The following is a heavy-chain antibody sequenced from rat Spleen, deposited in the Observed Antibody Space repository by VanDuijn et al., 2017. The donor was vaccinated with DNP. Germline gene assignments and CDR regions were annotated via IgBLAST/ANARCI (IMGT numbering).Heavy chain of an antibody. D-gene: IGHD1-12*02. Sequence: EVQLQESGPGLVKPSQSLSLTCSVTGYSITNNYWGWIRKLPGNKMEWIGYISYSGSTGYNPSLKSRISITRDTSKNQFFLQLNSVTTEDTATYYCARGNDGYYAMDAWGQGTSVTVSS. CDR3: ARGNDGYYAMDA. J-gene: IGHJ4*01. V-gene: IGHV3-1*01. CDR1: GYSITNNY. CDR2: ISYSGST.